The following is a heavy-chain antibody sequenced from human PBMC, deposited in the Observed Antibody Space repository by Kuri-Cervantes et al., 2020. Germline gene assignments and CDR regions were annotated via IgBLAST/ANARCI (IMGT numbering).Heavy chain of an antibody. CDR2: IIPIFGTA. Sequence: SVKVSCKASGGTFSSYAISWVRQAPGQGLEWMGGIIPIFGTANYAQKFQGRVTITADESTSTAYMELSSLRSEDTAVYYCARDGEGIAAAGGSTWGQGTLVTVSS. CDR1: GGTFSSYA. CDR3: ARDGEGIAAAGGST. V-gene: IGHV1-69*13. D-gene: IGHD6-13*01. J-gene: IGHJ4*02.